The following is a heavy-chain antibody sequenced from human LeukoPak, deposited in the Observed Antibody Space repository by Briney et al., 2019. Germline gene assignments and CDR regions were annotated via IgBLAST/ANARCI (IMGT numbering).Heavy chain of an antibody. CDR2: ISSSSSYI. CDR1: GFTFSSYS. Sequence: PGGSLRLSCAGSGFTFSSYSMDWVRPAPGKGLEWVSSISSSSSYIYYADSVKGRFTISRDNAKNSLYLQMNSLRAEDTAVYYCARDSGYYDSSGYYHIWGQGTMVTVSS. CDR3: ARDSGYYDSSGYYHI. V-gene: IGHV3-21*01. D-gene: IGHD3-22*01. J-gene: IGHJ3*02.